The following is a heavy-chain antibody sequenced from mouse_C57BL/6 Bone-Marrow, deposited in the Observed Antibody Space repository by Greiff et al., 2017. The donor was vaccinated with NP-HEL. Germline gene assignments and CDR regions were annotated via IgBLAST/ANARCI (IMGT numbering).Heavy chain of an antibody. J-gene: IGHJ3*01. CDR1: GYSITSGYY. V-gene: IGHV3-6*01. CDR3: ARGRGAY. Sequence: VQLKESGPGLVKPSQSLSLTCSVTGYSITSGYYWNWIRQFPGNKLEWMGYISYDGSNNYNPSLKNRISITRDTSKNQFFLKLNSVTTEDTATYYCARGRGAYWGQGTLVTVSA. CDR2: ISYDGSN.